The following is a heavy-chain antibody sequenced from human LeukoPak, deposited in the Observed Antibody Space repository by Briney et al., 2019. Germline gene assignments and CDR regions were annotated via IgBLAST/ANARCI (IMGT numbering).Heavy chain of an antibody. CDR2: IYYSGST. Sequence: SESLSLTCTVSGGAISSYYWSWIRQPPGKGLEWIGYIYYSGSTNYNPSLKSRVTISVDTSKNQFSLKLSSVTAADTAVYYCARSSREVYHVPFDYWGQGTLVTVSS. CDR3: ARSSREVYHVPFDY. D-gene: IGHD2-8*01. J-gene: IGHJ4*02. V-gene: IGHV4-59*08. CDR1: GGAISSYY.